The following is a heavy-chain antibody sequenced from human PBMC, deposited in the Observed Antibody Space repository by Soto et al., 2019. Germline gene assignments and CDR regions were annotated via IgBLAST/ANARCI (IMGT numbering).Heavy chain of an antibody. CDR2: VSYDANE. CDR1: GLRISNYG. Sequence: GGSLRLSCVVFGLRISNYGIHWVRRAPGKGLEWVTIVSYDANEYYADSVRGRFTISRDNSKNTLYLQMNSLRVEDTAVYYCAKKVPGSNPLDSWGQGALVTVSS. J-gene: IGHJ4*02. V-gene: IGHV3-30*18. CDR3: AKKVPGSNPLDS. D-gene: IGHD1-1*01.